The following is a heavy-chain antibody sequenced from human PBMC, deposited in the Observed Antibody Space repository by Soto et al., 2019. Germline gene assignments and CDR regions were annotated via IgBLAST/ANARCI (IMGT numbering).Heavy chain of an antibody. D-gene: IGHD1-20*01. Sequence: EVQLVESGGGLVKPGGSLRLSCAASGFTFSSYSMNWVRQAPGKGLEWVSSISSSSSYIYYADSVKGRFTISRDNAKNSLYLQMNSLRAEDTAVYYCARDSRITGTGGMDVWGQGTTVTFSS. CDR1: GFTFSSYS. V-gene: IGHV3-21*01. J-gene: IGHJ6*02. CDR3: ARDSRITGTGGMDV. CDR2: ISSSSSYI.